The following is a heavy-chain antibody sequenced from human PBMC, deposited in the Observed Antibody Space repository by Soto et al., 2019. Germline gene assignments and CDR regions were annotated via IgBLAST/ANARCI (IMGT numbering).Heavy chain of an antibody. Sequence: HVQLVQSGGELKKPGASVKVSCNTSGYTFNTYFITWVRQAPGQGLEWMGWISPHNGNTNYAEKFQGRVTMTADTITKTAYMELRNLRIDVSAVYYCARDTGNSFAYWGQGTPVTVSS. CDR2: ISPHNGNT. V-gene: IGHV1-18*01. CDR1: GYTFNTYF. J-gene: IGHJ4*02. CDR3: ARDTGNSFAY.